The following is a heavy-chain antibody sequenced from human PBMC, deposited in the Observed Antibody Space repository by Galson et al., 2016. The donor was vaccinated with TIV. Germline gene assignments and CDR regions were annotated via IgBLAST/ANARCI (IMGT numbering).Heavy chain of an antibody. Sequence: SLRLSCAGSTLKSSNYAMSWVRQAPGKGLEWVSAISVSGGRTYYADSVKGRFTISRDNAKNTLSLQMDSLRAEDTAVYYCARDNSGYFDLDYWGRGTLVTVSS. CDR3: ARDNSGYFDLDY. J-gene: IGHJ4*02. CDR2: ISVSGGRT. D-gene: IGHD3-22*01. V-gene: IGHV3-23*01. CDR1: TLKSSNYA.